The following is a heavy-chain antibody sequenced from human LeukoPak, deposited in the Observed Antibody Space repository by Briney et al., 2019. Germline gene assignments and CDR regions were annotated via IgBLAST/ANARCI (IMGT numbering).Heavy chain of an antibody. J-gene: IGHJ4*02. Sequence: SLRLSCAASGFTFDDYAMHWVRQAPGKGLEWVSGISWNSGSIGYADSVKGRFTISRDNAKNSLYLQMNSLRAEDTAVYYCAKDSSENWDYWGQGTLVTVSS. CDR2: ISWNSGSI. D-gene: IGHD1-1*01. CDR3: AKDSSENWDY. CDR1: GFTFDDYA. V-gene: IGHV3-9*01.